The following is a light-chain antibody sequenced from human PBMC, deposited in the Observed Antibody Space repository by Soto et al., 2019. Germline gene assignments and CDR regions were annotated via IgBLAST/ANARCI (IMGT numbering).Light chain of an antibody. CDR1: QSVNGN. CDR3: QQYNNWFT. CDR2: GAS. Sequence: EIVMTQSPATLSVSPGERGTLSCRASQSVNGNLAWYQQKPGQAPRLLIYGASSRATGIPVRFSGSGSGTEFTLTISSLQSEDFALYYCQQYNNWFTFGEGTKVEIK. V-gene: IGKV3D-15*01. J-gene: IGKJ4*01.